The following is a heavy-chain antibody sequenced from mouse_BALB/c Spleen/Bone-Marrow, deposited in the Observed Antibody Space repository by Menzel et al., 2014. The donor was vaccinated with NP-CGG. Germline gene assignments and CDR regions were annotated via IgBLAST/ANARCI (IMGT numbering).Heavy chain of an antibody. CDR1: GYTFTSYT. CDR2: INPSSGYT. J-gene: IGHJ2*01. CDR3: ARESLYGSNYY. Sequence: QVQLQQSGAELARPGASVKMSCKASGYTFTSYTMHWVKQRPGQGLEWIGYINPSSGYTNYNQKFKDKATLTADKSSGTAYMQLSSLTSEDSAVYYCARESLYGSNYYWGQGTTLTVSS. D-gene: IGHD1-1*01. V-gene: IGHV1-4*01.